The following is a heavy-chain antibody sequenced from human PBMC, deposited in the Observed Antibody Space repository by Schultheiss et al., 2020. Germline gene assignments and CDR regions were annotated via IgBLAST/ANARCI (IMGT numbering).Heavy chain of an antibody. V-gene: IGHV3-21*04. D-gene: IGHD6-19*01. Sequence: GGSLRLSCAASGFTFSRHGMNWVRQAPGKGLEWVSSISSSSSYIYYADSVKGRFTISRDNAKNSLYLQMNSLRAEDTAVYYCARDSRVAVAGTTLFDYWGQGTLVTVSS. CDR2: ISSSSSYI. CDR3: ARDSRVAVAGTTLFDY. CDR1: GFTFSRHG. J-gene: IGHJ4*02.